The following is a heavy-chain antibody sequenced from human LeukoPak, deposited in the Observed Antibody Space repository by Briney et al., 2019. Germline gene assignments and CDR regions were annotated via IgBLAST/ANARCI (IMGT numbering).Heavy chain of an antibody. CDR3: ARWDDSSGWSYY. D-gene: IGHD6-19*01. Sequence: KVSCKASGYTFTSYWIGWVRQMPGKGLEWMGIIYPGDSDTRYSPSFQGQVTISADKSISTAYLQWSSLKASDTAMYYCARWDDSSGWSYYWGQGTLVTVSS. J-gene: IGHJ4*02. CDR2: IYPGDSDT. V-gene: IGHV5-51*01. CDR1: GYTFTSYW.